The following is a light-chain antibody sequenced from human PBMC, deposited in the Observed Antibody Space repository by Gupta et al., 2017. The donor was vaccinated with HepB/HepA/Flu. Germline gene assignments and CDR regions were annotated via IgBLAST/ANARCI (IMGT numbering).Light chain of an antibody. Sequence: EIVLTQSPDTLSLSPGERATLSCRASQSVSSNYLAWYQQRPGQAPRLLIYGASSRATGIPDRFSGSGSGTDFTLTISRLEPEDVAVYYCQHDSSLPLTFGGGTKVEIK. CDR1: QSVSSNY. V-gene: IGKV3-20*01. J-gene: IGKJ4*01. CDR3: QHDSSLPLT. CDR2: GAS.